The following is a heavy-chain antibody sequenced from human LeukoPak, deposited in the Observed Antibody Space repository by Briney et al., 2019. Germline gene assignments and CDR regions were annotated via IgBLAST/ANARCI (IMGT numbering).Heavy chain of an antibody. D-gene: IGHD1-26*01. CDR3: ARRVSASGSNYYFDY. Sequence: PSETLSLTCTVSGGSISSSSYYWGWIRQPPGKGLEWTGSIYYSGSTYYNPSLKSRVTISVDTSKNQFSLKLSSVTAADTAVYYCARRVSASGSNYYFDYWGQGTLVTVSS. J-gene: IGHJ4*02. CDR2: IYYSGST. V-gene: IGHV4-39*01. CDR1: GGSISSSSYY.